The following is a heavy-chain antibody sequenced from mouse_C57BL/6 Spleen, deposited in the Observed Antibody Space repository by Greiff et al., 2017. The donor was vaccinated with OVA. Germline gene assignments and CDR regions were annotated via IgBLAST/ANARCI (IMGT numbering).Heavy chain of an antibody. V-gene: IGHV5-17*01. CDR3: ARIYYYGSSYFDV. Sequence: EVKLVESGGGLVKPGGSLKLSCAASGFTFSDYGMHWVRQAPEKGLEWVAYISSGSSTIYYADTVKGRFTISRDNAKNTLFLQMTSLRSEDTAMYYCARIYYYGSSYFDVWGTGTTVTVSS. J-gene: IGHJ1*03. CDR1: GFTFSDYG. CDR2: ISSGSSTI. D-gene: IGHD1-1*01.